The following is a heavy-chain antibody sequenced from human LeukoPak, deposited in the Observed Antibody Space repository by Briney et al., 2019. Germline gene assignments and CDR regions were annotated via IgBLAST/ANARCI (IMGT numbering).Heavy chain of an antibody. V-gene: IGHV3-23*01. CDR2: IGPSDDNT. Sequence: GGSLRLSCAASGFTFSRYGMSWVRQAPGKGLEWVSAIGPSDDNTYLADAVRGRFTISRDNSRNTLQLQMNSLRAEDTAVYYCAKGYSNGYGAWGQGTLVTVSS. CDR3: AKGYSNGYGA. CDR1: GFTFSRYG. D-gene: IGHD6-19*01. J-gene: IGHJ5*02.